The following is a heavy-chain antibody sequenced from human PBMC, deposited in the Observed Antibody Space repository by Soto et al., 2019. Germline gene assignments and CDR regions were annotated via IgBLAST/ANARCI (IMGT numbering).Heavy chain of an antibody. CDR1: GFTFRGYG. J-gene: IGHJ6*02. D-gene: IGHD1-26*01. CDR2: TSYDGSKK. CDR3: AKDLLVGTNGYYGMDV. Sequence: LRLSCAASGFTFRGYGMHWVRQAPGKGLEWVAVTSYDGSKKYYADSVKGRFTISRDNSKNTLYVQIDSLRAEDTAVYYCAKDLLVGTNGYYGMDVWGQGTTVTVSS. V-gene: IGHV3-30*18.